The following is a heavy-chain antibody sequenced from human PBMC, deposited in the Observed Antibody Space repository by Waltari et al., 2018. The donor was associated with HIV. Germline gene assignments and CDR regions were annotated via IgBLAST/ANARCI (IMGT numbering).Heavy chain of an antibody. V-gene: IGHV3-20*01. CDR2: IKWNGGST. CDR1: GFTFDDYG. CDR3: ARGYNWNVNRFDF. J-gene: IGHJ4*02. D-gene: IGHD1-20*01. Sequence: EVQLVESGGGVVRPGGSLRLSCAASGFTFDDYGMSWVRQAPGKGLEGVSGIKWNGGSTGYADSVKGRFTISRDNAKSSRYLQMNSLRAEDTALYHCARGYNWNVNRFDFWGQGTLVTVSS.